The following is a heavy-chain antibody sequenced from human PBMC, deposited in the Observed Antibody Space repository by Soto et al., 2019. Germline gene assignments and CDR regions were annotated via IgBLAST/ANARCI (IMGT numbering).Heavy chain of an antibody. D-gene: IGHD3-3*01. CDR1: GGSIISSSYY. CDR3: ARHAGTIFQGAKDY. Sequence: SETLSLTCTVSGGSIISSSYYWVWIRQPPGKGLEWIGSIYYSGSTYYNPSLKSRVTISVDTSKNQFSLKLSSVTAADTAVYYCARHAGTIFQGAKDYWGQGTLVTVSS. J-gene: IGHJ4*02. V-gene: IGHV4-39*01. CDR2: IYYSGST.